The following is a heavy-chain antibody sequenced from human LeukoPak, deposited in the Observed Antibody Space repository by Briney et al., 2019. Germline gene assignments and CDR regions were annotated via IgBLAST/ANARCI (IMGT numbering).Heavy chain of an antibody. CDR1: GFTFSSYA. CDR3: ARAQRDY. J-gene: IGHJ4*02. CDR2: ISYDGSNK. D-gene: IGHD5-24*01. Sequence: GGSLRLSCAASGFTFSSYAMHWVRQAPGKGPEWVAVISYDGSNKYYADSVKGRFTISRDNSKNTLYLQMNSLRAEDTAVYYCARAQRDYWGQGTLVTVSS. V-gene: IGHV3-30-3*01.